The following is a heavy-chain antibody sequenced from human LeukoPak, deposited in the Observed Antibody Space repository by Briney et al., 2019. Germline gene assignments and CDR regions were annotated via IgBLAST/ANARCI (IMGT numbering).Heavy chain of an antibody. CDR3: AKGGPRDY. CDR2: VRDGGGRT. Sequence: PGGSLRLSCAASGFTFSTYGMNWVRQAPGKGLEWVSSVRDGGGRTFYADSVKGRFTISSDNSKSTVYLQMNSLTAEDTGIYYCAKGGPRDYWGQGTLVTVSS. V-gene: IGHV3-23*01. J-gene: IGHJ4*02. CDR1: GFTFSTYG.